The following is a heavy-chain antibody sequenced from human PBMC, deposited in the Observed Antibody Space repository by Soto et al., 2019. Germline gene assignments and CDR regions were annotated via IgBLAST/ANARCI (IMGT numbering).Heavy chain of an antibody. CDR1: GGSISSGGYY. V-gene: IGHV4-31*03. CDR3: ARYATAGYYRFFDY. D-gene: IGHD1-26*01. J-gene: IGHJ4*02. CDR2: IYYSEST. Sequence: TLSLTCTVSGGSISSGGYYWSWTRQHPGKGLEWIGYIYYSESTYYYPSLNSRFIISLNTSKTRFSLKVISATAADTAVYYCARYATAGYYRFFDYWGQGTQVTVSS.